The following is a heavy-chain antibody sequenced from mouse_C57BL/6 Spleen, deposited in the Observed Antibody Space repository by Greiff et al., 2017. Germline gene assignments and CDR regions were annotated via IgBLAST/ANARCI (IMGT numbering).Heavy chain of an antibody. CDR2: IRSKSNNYAT. CDR3: VREYYGSSYWYFDV. Sequence: EVHLVESGGGLVQPKGSLKLSCAASGFSFNTYAMNWVRQAPGKGLEWVARIRSKSNNYATYYADSVKDRFTISRDDSESMLYLQMNNLKTDDTAMYYCVREYYGSSYWYFDVWGTGTTVTVSS. CDR1: GFSFNTYA. D-gene: IGHD1-1*01. J-gene: IGHJ1*03. V-gene: IGHV10-1*01.